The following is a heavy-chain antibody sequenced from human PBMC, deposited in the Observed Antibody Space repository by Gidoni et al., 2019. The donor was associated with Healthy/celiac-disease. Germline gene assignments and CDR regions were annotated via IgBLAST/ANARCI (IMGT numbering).Heavy chain of an antibody. V-gene: IGHV3-49*05. CDR3: TREWDCSGGSCYSPLGGMDV. D-gene: IGHD2-15*01. CDR2: IRSKAYGGTT. Sequence: EVQLVESGGGLVKPGRSLRLSCTASGFTFGDYAMSWFRQAQGKGLEWVGFIRSKAYGGTTEDAASVKGRFTISRDDSKSIAYLQMNSLKTEDTAVYYCTREWDCSGGSCYSPLGGMDVWGQGTTVTVSS. CDR1: GFTFGDYA. J-gene: IGHJ6*02.